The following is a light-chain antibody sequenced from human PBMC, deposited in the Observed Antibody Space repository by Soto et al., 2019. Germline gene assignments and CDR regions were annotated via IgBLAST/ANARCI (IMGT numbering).Light chain of an antibody. CDR2: EVS. J-gene: IGLJ3*02. CDR1: SSEVGGYNY. CDR3: SSYTSSSTRV. V-gene: IGLV2-14*01. Sequence: QSVLTQPASVSGSPGQSITISCTGTSSEVGGYNYVSWYHQHPGKAPKLMIYEVSNRPSGVSNRFSGSKSGNTASLTISGLQAEDEADYYCSSYTSSSTRVFGGGTKLTVL.